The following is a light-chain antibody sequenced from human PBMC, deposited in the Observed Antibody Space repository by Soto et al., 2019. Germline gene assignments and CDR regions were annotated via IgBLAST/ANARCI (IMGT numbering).Light chain of an antibody. CDR2: EVS. CDR3: SSYTTSNTLV. Sequence: QSVLTQPASVSGSPGQSITISCTGTSNDIDYKHVSWYQQHPGKAPKLMMFEVSNRPSGVSNRFSGSKSGNTASLTISGLQTEDEGDYYCSSYTTSNTLVFGGGTKLTVL. V-gene: IGLV2-14*01. J-gene: IGLJ3*02. CDR1: SNDIDYKH.